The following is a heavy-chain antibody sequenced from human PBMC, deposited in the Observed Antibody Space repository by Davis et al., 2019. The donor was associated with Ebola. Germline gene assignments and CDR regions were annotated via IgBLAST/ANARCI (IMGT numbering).Heavy chain of an antibody. Sequence: ESLKIPCATSGLTFSSNAMSWVRQAPGRGLEWVASISGSCGSTYYGDSVKGRLTFSRDNAKNSLYLQMNSLRAEDTAVYYCAGTPYYDFWSGHYWYYGMDVWGQGTTVTVSS. CDR3: AGTPYYDFWSGHYWYYGMDV. V-gene: IGHV3-23*01. CDR1: GLTFSSNA. J-gene: IGHJ6*02. D-gene: IGHD3-3*01. CDR2: ISGSCGST.